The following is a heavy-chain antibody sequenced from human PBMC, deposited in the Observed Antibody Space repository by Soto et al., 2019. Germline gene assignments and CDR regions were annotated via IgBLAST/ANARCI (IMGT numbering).Heavy chain of an antibody. Sequence: GASVKVSCKASGGTFSSYAISWVRQAPGQGLEWMGGIIPIFGTANYAQKFQGRVTITADESTSTAYMELSSLRSEDTAVYYCARDYSHYYDSSGYFDASDIWGQGTMVTVSS. CDR2: IIPIFGTA. V-gene: IGHV1-69*13. CDR3: ARDYSHYYDSSGYFDASDI. D-gene: IGHD3-22*01. J-gene: IGHJ3*02. CDR1: GGTFSSYA.